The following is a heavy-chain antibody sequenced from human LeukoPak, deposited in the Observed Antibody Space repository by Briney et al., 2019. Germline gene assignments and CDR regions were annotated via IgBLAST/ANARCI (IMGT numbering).Heavy chain of an antibody. CDR2: VSGYNGNT. CDR1: GYTFTNYP. CDR3: ARDRLVMITFGGVIIAAY. D-gene: IGHD3-16*02. J-gene: IGHJ4*02. Sequence: GASVKVSCKASGYTFTNYPITWVRQAPGQGLEWMGWVSGYNGNTDYAQKFQGRVTMTTDRSTNTVYMELRSLRSDDTAVYYCARDRLVMITFGGVIIAAYWGQGTLVSVSS. V-gene: IGHV1-18*01.